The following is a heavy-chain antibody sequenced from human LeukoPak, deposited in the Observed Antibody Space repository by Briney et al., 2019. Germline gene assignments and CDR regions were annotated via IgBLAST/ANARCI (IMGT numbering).Heavy chain of an antibody. J-gene: IGHJ6*02. D-gene: IGHD3-10*01. CDR3: ARDHEEGNYGMDV. CDR2: ISSSSSYI. CDR1: TLTFSTYH. Sequence: GGSLRLSCAASTLTFSTYHMNWVRQAPGKGLEWVSSISSSSSYIYYADSVKGRFTISRDNAKNSLYLQMNSLRTEDTAVYYCARDHEEGNYGMDVWGQGTTVTVSS. V-gene: IGHV3-21*01.